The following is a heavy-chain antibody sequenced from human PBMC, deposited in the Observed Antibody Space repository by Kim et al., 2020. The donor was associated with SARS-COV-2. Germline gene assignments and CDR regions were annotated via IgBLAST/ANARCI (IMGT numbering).Heavy chain of an antibody. CDR3: ASLRYFNPLDY. J-gene: IGHJ4*02. CDR2: IYYSGST. Sequence: SETLSLTCTSSGGSVSSGYYYWSWIRQPPGKGLEWIGYIYYSGSTNYNPSLKSRVTMSVDTSKNQFSLKLSSVTAADTAVYYCASLRYFNPLDYWGQGALVTVSS. D-gene: IGHD3-9*01. V-gene: IGHV4-61*01. CDR1: GGSVSSGYYY.